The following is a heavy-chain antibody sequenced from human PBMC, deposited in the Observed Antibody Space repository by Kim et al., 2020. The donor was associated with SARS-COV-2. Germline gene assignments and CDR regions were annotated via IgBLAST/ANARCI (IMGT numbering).Heavy chain of an antibody. V-gene: IGHV3-23*01. D-gene: IGHD3-3*02. Sequence: SVKRRFTISRDYSKGTLYLQMNSLRAEDTAIYYCAKGPLSFLEDNWFDPWGQGTLVTVSS. CDR3: AKGPLSFLEDNWFDP. J-gene: IGHJ5*02.